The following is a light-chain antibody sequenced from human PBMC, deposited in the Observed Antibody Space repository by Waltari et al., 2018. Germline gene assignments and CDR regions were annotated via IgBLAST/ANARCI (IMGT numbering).Light chain of an antibody. CDR3: QQYVSTPST. V-gene: IGKV4-1*01. CDR1: QSVLYSSNNKNY. CDR2: WAS. Sequence: DIVMTQSPDSLAVSVGERATINCKSSQSVLYSSNNKNYLAWYQQKPGQPPKVTIYWASTRESGVPDRFSGSGSGTDFTLTINSLQAEDVAVYYCQQYVSTPSTFGQGTRLEIK. J-gene: IGKJ5*01.